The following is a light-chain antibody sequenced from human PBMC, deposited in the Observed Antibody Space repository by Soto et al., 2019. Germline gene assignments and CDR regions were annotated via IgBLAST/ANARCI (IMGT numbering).Light chain of an antibody. J-gene: IGKJ1*01. Sequence: EIVLTQYPGTLSLSPGERATLSCRASQSVSSSYLAWYQQKRGQAPRLLIYGASSRATGIPDRFSGSRSGTDFTLTLSSLEPEDFAVYFCQQYGNSPQTFGKGPKVEI. CDR3: QQYGNSPQT. V-gene: IGKV3-20*01. CDR2: GAS. CDR1: QSVSSSY.